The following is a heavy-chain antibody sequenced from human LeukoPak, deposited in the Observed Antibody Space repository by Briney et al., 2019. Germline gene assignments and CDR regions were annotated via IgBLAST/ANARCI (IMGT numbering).Heavy chain of an antibody. J-gene: IGHJ4*02. D-gene: IGHD2-21*02. CDR2: LSGSGGST. CDR1: GFTFSRYG. CDR3: AKDSAVIVVVTATFDY. V-gene: IGHV3-23*01. Sequence: PGGTLRLSCEASGFTFSRYGMSWVRQAPGKGLEWVSALSGSGGSTYYADSVKGRFTISRDNSKNTLYLQMNSLRAEDTAVYYCAKDSAVIVVVTATFDYWGQGTLVTVSS.